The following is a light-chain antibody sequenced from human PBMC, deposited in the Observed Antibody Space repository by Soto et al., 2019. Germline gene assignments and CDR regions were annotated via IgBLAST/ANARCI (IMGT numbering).Light chain of an antibody. J-gene: IGLJ1*01. CDR3: SSFRSSSTSYV. Sequence: QSALTQPASVSGSPGQSITISCTGTSSDIGDSNYVSWYQKHPGKAPKLVIYDVSNRPSGVSNRFSGSKSANTASLTISGLQAEDEADYYCSSFRSSSTSYVFGTGTKVTVL. CDR1: SSDIGDSNY. V-gene: IGLV2-14*03. CDR2: DVS.